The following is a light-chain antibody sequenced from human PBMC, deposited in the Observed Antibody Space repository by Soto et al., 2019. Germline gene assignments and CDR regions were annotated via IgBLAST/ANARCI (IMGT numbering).Light chain of an antibody. J-gene: IGKJ5*01. CDR2: DAS. V-gene: IGKV3-11*01. CDR1: QSVSSY. Sequence: EIVLTQSPATLSLSPGERATLSCRASQSVSSYLAWYQQKPGQAPRLLIYDASNRATGIPARFSGSGSGTDFTLTISSLEPEDFAVYYCQQRSNWPQGFGQGTRLEMK. CDR3: QQRSNWPQG.